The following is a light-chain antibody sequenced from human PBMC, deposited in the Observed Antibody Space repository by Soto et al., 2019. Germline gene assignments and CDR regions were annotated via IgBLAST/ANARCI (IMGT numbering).Light chain of an antibody. CDR3: QHYNTWPWT. Sequence: ENVLTQSPGTLSLSPGERATLSCRASQSVSSSHLAWYQQKPGQAPRLLIYGVSSRATGSPARFSGSGSGTEFTLTISSLQSEDFAVYYCQHYNTWPWTFGQGTKVDIK. J-gene: IGKJ1*01. CDR1: QSVSSSH. V-gene: IGKV3-15*01. CDR2: GVS.